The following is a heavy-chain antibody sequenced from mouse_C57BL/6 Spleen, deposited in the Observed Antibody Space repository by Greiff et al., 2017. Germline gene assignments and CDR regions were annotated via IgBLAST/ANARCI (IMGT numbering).Heavy chain of an antibody. J-gene: IGHJ4*01. CDR3: ASGYYDYDGYYAMDY. CDR1: GYTFTSYW. V-gene: IGHV1-72*01. D-gene: IGHD2-4*01. Sequence: QVHVKQPGAELVKPGASVKLSCKASGYTFTSYWMHWVKQRPGRGLEWIGRIDPNSGGTKYNEKFKSKATLTVDKPSSTAYMQLSSLTSEDSAVYYCASGYYDYDGYYAMDYWGQGTSVTVSS. CDR2: IDPNSGGT.